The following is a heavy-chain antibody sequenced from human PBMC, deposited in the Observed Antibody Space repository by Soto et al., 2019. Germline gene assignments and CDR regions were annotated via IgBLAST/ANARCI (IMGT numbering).Heavy chain of an antibody. CDR1: GYTFTSYG. V-gene: IGHV1-18*01. Sequence: GASVKVSCKASGYTFTSYGISWVRQAPGQGLEWMGWISAYNGNTNYAQKLQGRVTMTTDTSTSTAYMELRSLRSDDTAVYYCARDLEAEDKMYNWFDPWGQGTLVTVSS. CDR2: ISAYNGNT. D-gene: IGHD2-15*01. J-gene: IGHJ5*02. CDR3: ARDLEAEDKMYNWFDP.